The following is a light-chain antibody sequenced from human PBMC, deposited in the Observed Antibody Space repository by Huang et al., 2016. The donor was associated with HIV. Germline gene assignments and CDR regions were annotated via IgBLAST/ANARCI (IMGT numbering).Light chain of an antibody. Sequence: EIVMTQSPATLSVSPGERATLSCRASQSVSSNLAWYQQKAGQAPRLLIYGASTRATGIPASCSGSGSGTEFTLTISSLQSEDFAVYFCQQYNNWPPTFGRGTRLEIK. V-gene: IGKV3-15*01. J-gene: IGKJ5*01. CDR1: QSVSSN. CDR2: GAS. CDR3: QQYNNWPPT.